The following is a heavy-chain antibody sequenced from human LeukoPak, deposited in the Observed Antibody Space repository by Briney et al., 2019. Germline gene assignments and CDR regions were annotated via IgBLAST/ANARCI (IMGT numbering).Heavy chain of an antibody. V-gene: IGHV3-48*03. CDR3: AELGITMIGGV. J-gene: IGHJ6*04. D-gene: IGHD3-10*02. CDR2: ISSSGSTI. Sequence: PGRSLRLSCAASGFTFSSYEMNWVRQAPGKGLEWVSYISSSGSTIYYADSVKGRFTISRDNAKNSLYLQMNSLGAEDTAVYYCAELGITMIGGVWGKGTTVTISS. CDR1: GFTFSSYE.